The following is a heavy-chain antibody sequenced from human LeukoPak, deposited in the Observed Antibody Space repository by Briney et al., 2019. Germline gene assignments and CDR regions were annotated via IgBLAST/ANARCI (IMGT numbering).Heavy chain of an antibody. J-gene: IGHJ5*02. CDR3: ARDGSIAGRLLYWFDP. D-gene: IGHD6-6*01. CDR1: GGPLRNYY. CDR2: NYKCGSP. V-gene: IGHV4-4*07. Sequence: PADTVSLLCSLWGGPLRNYYGSWIRQPTGGALEWIGHNYKCGSPLYNPSLKSRVTISVGTSDNQSFLKQNSVTAADAAMYYCARDGSIAGRLLYWFDPWGQGTLVTVSS.